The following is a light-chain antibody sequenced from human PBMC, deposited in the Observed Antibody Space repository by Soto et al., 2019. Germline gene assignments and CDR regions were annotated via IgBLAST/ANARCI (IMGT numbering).Light chain of an antibody. CDR3: QSYDSTLSGSG. V-gene: IGLV1-40*01. CDR2: GNS. Sequence: QSVLTQPPSVSGVPGQRVTISCTGSSSNIGAGYDVHWYQQLPGTAPKLLIYGNSNRPSGVPDRFSGSKSGTSASLAITGLQAEDEADYYCQSYDSTLSGSGFGGGTKLTVL. CDR1: SSNIGAGYD. J-gene: IGLJ3*02.